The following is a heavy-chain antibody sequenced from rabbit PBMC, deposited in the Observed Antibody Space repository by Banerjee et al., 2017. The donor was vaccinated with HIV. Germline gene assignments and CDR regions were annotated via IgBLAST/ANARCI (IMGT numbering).Heavy chain of an antibody. Sequence: QLVESGGGLVQPGGSLKLSCKASGFDFSSYFMSWVRQAPGKGLEWIGIIYAGKGNTDYASWVNGRFTISRENTQNTVDLQMDSLTAADTATYFCARYGYAGSSYYPLKLWGPGTLVTVS. CDR2: IYAGKGNT. J-gene: IGHJ4*01. CDR3: ARYGYAGSSYYPLKL. D-gene: IGHD8-1*01. V-gene: IGHV1S7*01. CDR1: GFDFSSYF.